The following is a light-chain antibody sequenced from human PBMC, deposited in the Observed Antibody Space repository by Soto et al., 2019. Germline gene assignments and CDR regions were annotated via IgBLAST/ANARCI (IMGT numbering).Light chain of an antibody. CDR1: SSDVGGYNY. V-gene: IGLV2-14*03. J-gene: IGLJ1*01. CDR3: SSYTSSSTRV. CDR2: DVT. Sequence: QSVLTQPASVSGSPGQSIAISCTGTSSDVGGYNYVSWYQHHPGEAPKLMIYDVTNRPSGVSNRFSGSKSGNTASLTISGLQIEDEADYYCSSYTSSSTRVFGTGTKVTVL.